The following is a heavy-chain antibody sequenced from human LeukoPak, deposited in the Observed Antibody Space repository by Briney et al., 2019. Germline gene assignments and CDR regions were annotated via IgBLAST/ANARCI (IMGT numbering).Heavy chain of an antibody. D-gene: IGHD5-12*01. V-gene: IGHV4-59*08. Sequence: SETLSLTCTVSGDSISTYYWSWIRQPPGKGLEWIAYIDYSGSTYYNPSLKSRVTISVDTSKNQFSLKLSSVTAADTAVYYCARVPYDYDMRYYYGMDVWGQGTTVTVSS. J-gene: IGHJ6*02. CDR2: IDYSGST. CDR3: ARVPYDYDMRYYYGMDV. CDR1: GDSISTYY.